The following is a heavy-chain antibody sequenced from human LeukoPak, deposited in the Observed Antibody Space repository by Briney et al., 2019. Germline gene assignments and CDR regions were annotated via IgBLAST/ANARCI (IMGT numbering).Heavy chain of an antibody. D-gene: IGHD6-13*01. CDR3: ARDGQQLVDNWFDP. V-gene: IGHV3-21*01. CDR2: ISSSSSYI. J-gene: IGHJ5*02. CDR1: GFTFSSYS. Sequence: PGRSLRLSCAASGFTFSSYSMNWVRQAPGKGLEWVSSISSSSSYIYYADSVKGRFTISRDNAKNSLYLQMNSLRAEDTAVYYRARDGQQLVDNWFDPWGQGTLVTVSS.